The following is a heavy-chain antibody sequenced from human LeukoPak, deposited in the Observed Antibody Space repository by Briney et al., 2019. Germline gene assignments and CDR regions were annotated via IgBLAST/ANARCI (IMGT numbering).Heavy chain of an antibody. J-gene: IGHJ4*02. CDR3: ARGPDIVVVPAGDY. CDR1: GYTFTSYG. D-gene: IGHD2-2*01. V-gene: IGHV1-18*01. CDR2: ISAYNGNT. Sequence: ASVKVSCKGSGYTFTSYGISWVRQAPGQGLEWMGWISAYNGNTNYAQKLQGRVTMTTDTSTSTAYMELRSLRSDDTAVYHCARGPDIVVVPAGDYWGQGTLVTVSS.